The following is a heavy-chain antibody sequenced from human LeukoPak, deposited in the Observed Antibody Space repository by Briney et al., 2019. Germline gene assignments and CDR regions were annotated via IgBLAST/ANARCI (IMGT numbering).Heavy chain of an antibody. D-gene: IGHD3-10*01. Sequence: TGGSLRLSCAASGFTFSSYGMHWVRQAPGKGLEWVAFIRYDGSNKYYADSVKGRFTISRDNSKNTLYLQMNSLRAEDTAVYYCAKDFSGGSGSVCMDVWGQGTTVTVSS. CDR1: GFTFSSYG. V-gene: IGHV3-30*02. J-gene: IGHJ6*02. CDR2: IRYDGSNK. CDR3: AKDFSGGSGSVCMDV.